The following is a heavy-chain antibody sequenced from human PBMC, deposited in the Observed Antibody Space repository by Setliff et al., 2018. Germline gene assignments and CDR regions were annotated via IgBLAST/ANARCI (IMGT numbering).Heavy chain of an antibody. D-gene: IGHD3-3*01. CDR1: GYSISSGYY. V-gene: IGHV4-38-2*01. J-gene: IGHJ4*02. Sequence: SETLSLTCAVSGYSISSGYYWGWIRQPPGKGLELIGSIFYGGSTYYNPSLKSRVTISIDASKNQFSLKLDSVTAADTAVYYCARTDDYYNFYAYWGQGTLVTSPQ. CDR3: ARTDDYYNFYAY. CDR2: IFYGGST.